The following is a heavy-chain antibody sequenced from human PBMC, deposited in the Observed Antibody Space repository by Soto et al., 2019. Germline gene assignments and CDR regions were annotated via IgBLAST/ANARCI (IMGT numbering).Heavy chain of an antibody. Sequence: SGPTLVNPTQTLTLTCTFSGFSPSTSGVGVGWIRQPPGKALEWLALVYWTDDKRYSPSLNSRLTITKDTSKNQVVLTMTNMDPVDTATYFCAHFRGRSGSSYDRPFNYWGQGTLVTVSS. CDR3: AHFRGRSGSSYDRPFNY. CDR1: GFSPSTSGVG. J-gene: IGHJ4*02. V-gene: IGHV2-5*01. CDR2: VYWTDDK. D-gene: IGHD6-13*01.